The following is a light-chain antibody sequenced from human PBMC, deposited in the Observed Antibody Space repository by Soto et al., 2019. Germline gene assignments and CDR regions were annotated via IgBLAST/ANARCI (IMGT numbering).Light chain of an antibody. CDR1: SSDVGGYNR. CDR3: NSYAGNSWV. Sequence: QSALTQPPSASGSPGKPVSISCTGTSSDVGGYNRVSWYQHHPGKAPKLIIYEVFKRPSGVPDRFSGSKSGNTASLTVSGLQAEDEADYYCNSYAGNSWVFGGGTQLTVL. CDR2: EVF. V-gene: IGLV2-8*01. J-gene: IGLJ3*02.